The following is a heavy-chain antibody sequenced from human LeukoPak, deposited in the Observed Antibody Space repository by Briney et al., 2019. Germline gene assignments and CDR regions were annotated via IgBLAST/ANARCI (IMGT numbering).Heavy chain of an antibody. D-gene: IGHD5-12*01. CDR2: IRYDGSNK. J-gene: IGHJ4*02. CDR3: AKDTVKVTTIRRVPHYMDV. V-gene: IGHV3-30*02. Sequence: GGSLRLSCAASGFTFISYGMHWVRQAPGKGLEWVTFIRYDGSNKYYADSVKGRFIISRDNSKNTLYLQMNSLRAEDTAVYYCAKDTVKVTTIRRVPHYMDVWGQGTLVTVSS. CDR1: GFTFISYG.